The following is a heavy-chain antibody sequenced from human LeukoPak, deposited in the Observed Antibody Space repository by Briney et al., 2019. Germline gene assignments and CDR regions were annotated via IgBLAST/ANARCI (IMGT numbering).Heavy chain of an antibody. J-gene: IGHJ4*02. Sequence: SQTLSLTCAVSGGSISSGGYSWSWIRQPPGEGLEWIGYIYHSGSTYYNPSLKSRVAISVDRSKNQFSLKLSSVTAADTAVYYCASSSMVRGVNPFDYWGQGTLVTVSS. V-gene: IGHV4-30-2*01. CDR2: IYHSGST. D-gene: IGHD3-10*01. CDR1: GGSISSGGYS. CDR3: ASSSMVRGVNPFDY.